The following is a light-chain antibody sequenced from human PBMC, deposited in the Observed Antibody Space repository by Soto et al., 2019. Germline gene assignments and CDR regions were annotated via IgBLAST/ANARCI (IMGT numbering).Light chain of an antibody. CDR2: VAS. J-gene: IGKJ1*01. V-gene: IGKV3-20*01. CDR3: QQYGSSPRT. CDR1: QSVSGNS. Sequence: DIVLTQSPGTLSLSPGDRATLSCRASQSVSGNSLAWYQQKPGQAPRLLIYVASIRATGVPDMFSGSGSGADFTLTIRRLEPEDFAVYYCQQYGSSPRTFGQGTKVEIK.